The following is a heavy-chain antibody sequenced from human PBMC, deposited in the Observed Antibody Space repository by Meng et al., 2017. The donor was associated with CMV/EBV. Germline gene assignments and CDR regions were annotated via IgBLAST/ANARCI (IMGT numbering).Heavy chain of an antibody. CDR2: IAHDGSAK. CDR3: AKDLYYSFDY. J-gene: IGHJ4*02. CDR1: VFTFGSSA. V-gene: IGHV3-30*02. Sequence: GGGVVLTGGSTRLSSASSVFTFGSSAMHWVRPPPGKGLEWVSFIAHDGSAKTYTDSVKGRFTISRDDSENTVYLEMNSLRVEDTAVYYCAKDLYYSFDYWGQGTLVTVSS. D-gene: IGHD2-8*01.